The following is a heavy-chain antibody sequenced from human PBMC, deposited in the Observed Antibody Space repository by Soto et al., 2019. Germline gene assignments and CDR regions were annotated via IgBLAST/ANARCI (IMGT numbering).Heavy chain of an antibody. Sequence: GGSLRLSCAASGYALRDYSMNWVRQAPGKGLEWVSYTGTRRKYTFYAYSVRGRFTISRDDARNSVYLQLNSLRDEDTAVYYCVRDRDWAFDIWGQGTMVTVSS. J-gene: IGHJ3*02. CDR3: VRDRDWAFDI. CDR2: TGTRRKYT. D-gene: IGHD3-9*01. V-gene: IGHV3-48*02. CDR1: GYALRDYS.